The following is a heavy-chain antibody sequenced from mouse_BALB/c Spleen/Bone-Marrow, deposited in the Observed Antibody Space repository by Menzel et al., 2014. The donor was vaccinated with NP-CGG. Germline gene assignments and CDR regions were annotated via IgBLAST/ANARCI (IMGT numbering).Heavy chain of an antibody. CDR2: IDPASGDT. J-gene: IGHJ1*01. CDR1: GFNIKDTY. CDR3: ARVNPWYFDV. D-gene: IGHD2-2*01. Sequence: VQLQQSGAELVKPGASVKLSCTASGFNIKDTYIHWVMQRPEQGLAWIGRIDPASGDTKFDPKFKGKATITADTSSNTAYLQVTSLTSEDTAVYYCARVNPWYFDVWGAGTTVTVSS. V-gene: IGHV14-3*02.